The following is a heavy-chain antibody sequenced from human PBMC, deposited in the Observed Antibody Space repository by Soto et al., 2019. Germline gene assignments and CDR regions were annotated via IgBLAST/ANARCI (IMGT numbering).Heavy chain of an antibody. D-gene: IGHD6-19*01. Sequence: GGSLRLSCAASGFTFSSYGMHWVRQAPGKGLEWVAVISYDGSNKYYADSVKGRFTISRDNSKNTLYLQMNSLRAEDTAVYYCAKSLWQWLVPYYYYYGMDVWGQGTTVTVSS. CDR2: ISYDGSNK. V-gene: IGHV3-30*18. J-gene: IGHJ6*02. CDR3: AKSLWQWLVPYYYYYGMDV. CDR1: GFTFSSYG.